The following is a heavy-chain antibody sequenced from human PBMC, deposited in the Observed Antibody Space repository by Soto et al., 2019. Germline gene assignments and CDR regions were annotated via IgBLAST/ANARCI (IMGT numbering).Heavy chain of an antibody. Sequence: QVQLQESGPGLVKPAGTLSLTCAVSGGSVSRSNWWSWVRQPLGKGLEWIGEIYHSGSTDYIPSLKSRVTTSVDKSKNQFSLKLSYVTAADTAVYYCARGENSYLFGFDLWGRGTLVTVSS. V-gene: IGHV4-4*02. CDR2: IYHSGST. CDR3: ARGENSYLFGFDL. CDR1: GGSVSRSNW. J-gene: IGHJ2*01. D-gene: IGHD3-3*01.